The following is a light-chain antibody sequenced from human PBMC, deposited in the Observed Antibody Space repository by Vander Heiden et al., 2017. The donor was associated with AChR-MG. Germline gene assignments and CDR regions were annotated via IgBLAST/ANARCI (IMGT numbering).Light chain of an antibody. V-gene: IGKV2-28*01. CDR1: QSLLYSNGYNY. CDR2: LGS. J-gene: IGKJ2*01. CDR3: MQTLQAPLT. Sequence: IVMPQSPLSLPVTPGEPATISCRCSQSLLYSNGYNYLDWYLQKPGQSPQILIYLGSNRAPGVPDRFSGSGSGTDFTLKISRVEAEDVGVYYCMQTLQAPLTFGQGTKLEI.